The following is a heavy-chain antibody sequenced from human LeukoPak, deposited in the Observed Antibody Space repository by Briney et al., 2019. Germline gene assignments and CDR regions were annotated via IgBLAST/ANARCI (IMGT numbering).Heavy chain of an antibody. Sequence: PGGSRRLSCAASGFTSSYYYMGWIRQAPGKGLEWVSYISSSSSTIYYADSVKGRFTISRDNAKNSLYLQMNSLRAEDTAVYYCARIGTTLDPWGQGTLVTVSS. CDR2: ISSSSSTI. CDR3: ARIGTTLDP. CDR1: GFTSSYYY. D-gene: IGHD1-7*01. J-gene: IGHJ5*02. V-gene: IGHV3-11*04.